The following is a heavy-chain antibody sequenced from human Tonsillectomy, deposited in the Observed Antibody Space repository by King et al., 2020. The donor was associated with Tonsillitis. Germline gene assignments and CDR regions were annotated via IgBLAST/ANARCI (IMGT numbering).Heavy chain of an antibody. D-gene: IGHD2/OR15-2a*01. J-gene: IGHJ5*02. V-gene: IGHV2-26*01. CDR1: GFPLTNARMG. Sequence: TLKESGPVLVRPTETLTLTCSVSGFPLTNARMGVGWIRQPPGKALEWLAHIFSNDEKFYSTSLKNRLIISKDTSKSQVVLTMTNMDPVDTATYFCARSNSLYEYETMGYNLFGRWGQGSPVTVSS. CDR2: IFSNDEK. CDR3: ARSNSLYEYETMGYNLFGR.